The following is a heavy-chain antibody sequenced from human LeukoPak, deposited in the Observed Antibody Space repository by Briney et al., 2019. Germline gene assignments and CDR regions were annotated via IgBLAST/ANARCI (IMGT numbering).Heavy chain of an antibody. CDR2: ISAYNGNT. Sequence: ASVKVSCKASGYTFTSYGISWVRQAPGQGLEWMGWISAYNGNTNYAQKLQGRVTMTTDTSTSTAYMELRSLRSDDTAVYYRARGRITIFGGSYYYYMDVWGKGTTVTVSS. D-gene: IGHD3-3*01. CDR1: GYTFTSYG. V-gene: IGHV1-18*01. CDR3: ARGRITIFGGSYYYYMDV. J-gene: IGHJ6*03.